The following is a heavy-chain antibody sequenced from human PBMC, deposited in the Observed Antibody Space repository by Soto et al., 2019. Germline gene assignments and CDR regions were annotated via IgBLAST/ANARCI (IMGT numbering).Heavy chain of an antibody. CDR2: ISSNSAYI. V-gene: IGHV3-21*01. D-gene: IGHD6-13*01. CDR1: GFTFRSFT. CDR3: TGDASRDSSARGWFDP. J-gene: IGHJ5*02. Sequence: TGGSLRLSCAASGFTFRSFTMNWVRQAPGKGLEWVSTISSNSAYIYYTDALRGRLTISRDNAKNSLHLQMNSLRAEDTAVYYCTGDASRDSSARGWFDPWGPGTLVTVSS.